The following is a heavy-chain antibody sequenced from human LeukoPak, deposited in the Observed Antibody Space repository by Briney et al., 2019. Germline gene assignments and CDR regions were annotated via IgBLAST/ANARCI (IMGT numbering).Heavy chain of an antibody. J-gene: IGHJ4*02. D-gene: IGHD3-3*01. CDR3: ARGRPLYYDFWSGYYLFDY. CDR2: INPNSGGT. V-gene: IGHV1-2*04. Sequence: GASVKVSCKASGYTFTSYDINWVRQAPGQGLEWMGWINPNSGGTNYAQKFQGWVTMTRDTSISTAYMELSRLRSDDTAVYYCARGRPLYYDFWSGYYLFDYWGQGTLVTVSS. CDR1: GYTFTSYD.